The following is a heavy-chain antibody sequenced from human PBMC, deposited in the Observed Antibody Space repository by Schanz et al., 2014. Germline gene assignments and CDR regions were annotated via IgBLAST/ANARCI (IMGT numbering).Heavy chain of an antibody. D-gene: IGHD1-26*01. V-gene: IGHV4-34*01. CDR1: GGSFSGYY. J-gene: IGHJ4*02. Sequence: QVQLQQWGAGLLKPSETLSLTCAVYGGSFSGYYWSWIRQPPGKGLEWIGEINHRGSTNYNPSLKSRATISVDTSKNQFSLKLSSVTAADTAVYYCARGHLFGADYWGQGTLVTVSS. CDR2: INHRGST. CDR3: ARGHLFGADY.